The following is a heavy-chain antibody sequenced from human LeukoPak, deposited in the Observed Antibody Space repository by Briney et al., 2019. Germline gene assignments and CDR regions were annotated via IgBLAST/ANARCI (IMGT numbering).Heavy chain of an antibody. CDR1: GFTFSSYA. Sequence: PGGSLRLSCAASGFTFSSYAMHWVRQAPGKGLEWVAVISHDGSNKYYADSVKGRFTISRDNAKNSLYLQMNSLRAEDTAVYYCAELGITMIGGVWGKGTTVTISS. CDR3: AELGITMIGGV. J-gene: IGHJ6*04. V-gene: IGHV3-30*04. D-gene: IGHD3-10*02. CDR2: ISHDGSNK.